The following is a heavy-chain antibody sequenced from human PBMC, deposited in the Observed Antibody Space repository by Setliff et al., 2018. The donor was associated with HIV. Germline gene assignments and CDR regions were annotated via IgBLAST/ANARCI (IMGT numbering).Heavy chain of an antibody. D-gene: IGHD2-21*01. CDR2: IYTSGST. CDR3: VRAKWGLPFDY. Sequence: SETLSLTCTVSGFSISSGFYWGWIRQPPGKGLEWIGSIYTSGSTNYNPSLESRVTISVDTSKNQFSLRLNSVTAADTAVYYCVRAKWGLPFDYWGRGTLVTVSS. J-gene: IGHJ4*02. CDR1: GFSISSGFY. V-gene: IGHV4-38-2*02.